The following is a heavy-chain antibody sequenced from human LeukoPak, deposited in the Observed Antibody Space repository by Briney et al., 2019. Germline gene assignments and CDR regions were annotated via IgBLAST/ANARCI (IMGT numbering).Heavy chain of an antibody. CDR3: ARGRRQWLVREEYFQH. CDR2: INHSGST. D-gene: IGHD6-19*01. J-gene: IGHJ1*01. Sequence: SETLSLTCAVYGGSFSGYYWSWIRQPPGKGLEWIGEINHSGSTNYNPSLKSRVTISVDTSKNQFSLKLSSVTAADTAVYYCARGRRQWLVREEYFQHWGQGTLVTVSS. V-gene: IGHV4-34*01. CDR1: GGSFSGYY.